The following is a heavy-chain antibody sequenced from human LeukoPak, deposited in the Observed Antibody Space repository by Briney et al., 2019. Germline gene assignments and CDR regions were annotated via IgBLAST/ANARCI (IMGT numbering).Heavy chain of an antibody. J-gene: IGHJ4*02. CDR1: GYIFTTYW. CDR2: IYPGDSDG. D-gene: IGHD1-7*01. Sequence: GESLKISCKCSGYIFTTYWIGWVRPLPGKGLERMGIIYPGDSDGRYSPSFQGRVTISADKSISTAYLQWSTLKASDTAMYYCATPTLGTIGEYLFDYWGQGTLVIVSS. CDR3: ATPTLGTIGEYLFDY. V-gene: IGHV5-51*01.